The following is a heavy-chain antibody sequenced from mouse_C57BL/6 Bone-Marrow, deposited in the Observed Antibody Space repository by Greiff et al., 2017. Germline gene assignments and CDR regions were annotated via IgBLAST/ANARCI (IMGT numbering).Heavy chain of an antibody. Sequence: VQLQQPGAELVKPGASVKLSCKASGYTFTSYWMHWVKQRPGQGLEWIGMIHPNSGSANYNEKFKSKATLTVDKSSSTAYMQLSSLTSGDSAVYYCARWLLRRDYFDYWGQGTTLTVSS. J-gene: IGHJ2*01. CDR1: GYTFTSYW. D-gene: IGHD2-3*01. V-gene: IGHV1-64*01. CDR3: ARWLLRRDYFDY. CDR2: IHPNSGSA.